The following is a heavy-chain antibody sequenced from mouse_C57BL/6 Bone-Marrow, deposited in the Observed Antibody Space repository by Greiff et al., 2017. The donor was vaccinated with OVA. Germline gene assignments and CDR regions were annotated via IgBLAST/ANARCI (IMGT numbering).Heavy chain of an antibody. V-gene: IGHV1-55*01. CDR2: IYPGSGST. Sequence: QVHVKQPGAELVKPGASVKMSCKASGYTFTSYWITWVKQRPGQGLEWIGDIYPGSGSTNYNEKFKSKATLTVDTSSSTAYMQLSSLTSEDSAVYYCARSLYGSLSDYWGQGTTLTVSS. D-gene: IGHD1-1*01. CDR1: GYTFTSYW. J-gene: IGHJ2*01. CDR3: ARSLYGSLSDY.